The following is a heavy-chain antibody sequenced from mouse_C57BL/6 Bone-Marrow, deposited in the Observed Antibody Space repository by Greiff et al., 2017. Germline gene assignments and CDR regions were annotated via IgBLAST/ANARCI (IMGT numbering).Heavy chain of an antibody. D-gene: IGHD1-1*01. CDR2: IDPSDSYT. J-gene: IGHJ2*01. Sequence: VQLQQPGAELVMPGASVKLSCKASGYTFTSYWMHWVKQRPGQGLEWIGEIDPSDSYTNYNQKFKGKSTLTVDKSSSTAYMQLSSLTSEDSAVYYCARGYYYCGSDYWGQGTTLTVSS. CDR1: GYTFTSYW. CDR3: ARGYYYCGSDY. V-gene: IGHV1-69*01.